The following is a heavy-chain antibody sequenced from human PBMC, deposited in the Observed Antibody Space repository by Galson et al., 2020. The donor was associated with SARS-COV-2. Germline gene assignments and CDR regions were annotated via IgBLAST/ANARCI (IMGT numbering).Heavy chain of an antibody. Sequence: KISCKASGGTFSSYAISWVRQAPGQGLEWMGGIIPIFGTEKYAQKFQGRVTITADELTSTAYMEMSSLRSEDTAVYYCARLEGYDSSGYYQDYWGQGTLVTVSS. CDR1: GGTFSSYA. CDR3: ARLEGYDSSGYYQDY. J-gene: IGHJ4*02. D-gene: IGHD3-22*01. CDR2: IIPIFGTE. V-gene: IGHV1-69*01.